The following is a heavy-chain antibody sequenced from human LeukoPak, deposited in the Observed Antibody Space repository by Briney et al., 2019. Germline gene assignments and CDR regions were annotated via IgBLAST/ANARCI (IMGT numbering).Heavy chain of an antibody. V-gene: IGHV5-51*01. CDR2: IYPGDSDT. D-gene: IGHD5-24*01. J-gene: IGHJ3*02. CDR3: ARHRAEMATIGAFDI. Sequence: IYPGDSDTRYSPSFQGQVTISADKSISTAYLQWSSLKASDTAMYYCARHRAEMATIGAFDIWGQGTMVTVSS.